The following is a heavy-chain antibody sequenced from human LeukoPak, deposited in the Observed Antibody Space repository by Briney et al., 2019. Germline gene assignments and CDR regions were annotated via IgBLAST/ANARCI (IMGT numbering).Heavy chain of an antibody. CDR1: GGSVSSGSYY. Sequence: SETLSLTCTVSGGSVSSGSYYWSWIRQPPGKGLEWIGYIYYSGSTNYNPSLKSRVTISVDTSKNQFSLKLSSVTAADTAVYYCARDTPIIAGDYYYYGMDVWGQGTTVTASS. CDR2: IYYSGST. J-gene: IGHJ6*02. CDR3: ARDTPIIAGDYYYYGMDV. D-gene: IGHD6-13*01. V-gene: IGHV4-61*01.